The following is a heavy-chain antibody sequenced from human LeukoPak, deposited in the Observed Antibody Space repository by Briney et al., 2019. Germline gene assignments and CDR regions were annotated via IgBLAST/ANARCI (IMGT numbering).Heavy chain of an antibody. Sequence: GGSLRLSCAASGFTFSSYAMSWVRQAPGKGLEWVSAISGSGGSTYYADSVKGRFTISRDNSKNTLYLQMNSLRAEDTAVYYCAKGIAVAGTGVKYFDYWGQGTLVTVSS. CDR2: ISGSGGST. CDR3: AKGIAVAGTGVKYFDY. D-gene: IGHD6-19*01. V-gene: IGHV3-23*01. CDR1: GFTFSSYA. J-gene: IGHJ4*02.